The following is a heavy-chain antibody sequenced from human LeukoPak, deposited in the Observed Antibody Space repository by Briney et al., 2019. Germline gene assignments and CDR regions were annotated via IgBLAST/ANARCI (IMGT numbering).Heavy chain of an antibody. J-gene: IGHJ5*02. Sequence: PSETLSLTCTVSGDSISNYYWSWIRQPAGKGLECIGHIYTSGSSNYSPSLRSRVTMSINTSKNQFSLRLNSVTAADTAFYYCARLHCSGGSCYSPLDNWFDPWGQGTLVTVSS. V-gene: IGHV4-4*07. CDR1: GDSISNYY. CDR2: IYTSGSS. D-gene: IGHD2-15*01. CDR3: ARLHCSGGSCYSPLDNWFDP.